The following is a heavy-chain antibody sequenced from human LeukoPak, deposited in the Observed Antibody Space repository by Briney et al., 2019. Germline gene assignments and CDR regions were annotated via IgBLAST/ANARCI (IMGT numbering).Heavy chain of an antibody. Sequence: PSETLSLTCTVSGGSISSSGYYWSWIRQPPGKGLEWIGEINHSGSTNYNPSLKSRVTISVDKSKNQFSLKLSSVTAADTAVYYCARVTITMVRGVIINGFDYWGQGTLVTVSS. CDR1: GGSISSSGYY. CDR2: INHSGST. D-gene: IGHD3-10*01. J-gene: IGHJ4*02. V-gene: IGHV4-39*07. CDR3: ARVTITMVRGVIINGFDY.